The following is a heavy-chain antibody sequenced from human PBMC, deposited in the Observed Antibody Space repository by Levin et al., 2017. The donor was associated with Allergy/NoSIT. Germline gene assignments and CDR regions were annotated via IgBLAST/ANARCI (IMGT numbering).Heavy chain of an antibody. Sequence: QSGGSLRLSCAASGFISANYPMHWVRLGPGKGLECVATLSFRGFGDYYAESVKGRFTMSSDIFENTLYLEMNSLRVEDTAVYYCAKGAGGNTGYDYMDVWGKGTTVTVSS. D-gene: IGHD5-12*01. J-gene: IGHJ6*03. V-gene: IGHV3-30*02. CDR3: AKGAGGNTGYDYMDV. CDR2: LSFRGFGD. CDR1: GFISANYP.